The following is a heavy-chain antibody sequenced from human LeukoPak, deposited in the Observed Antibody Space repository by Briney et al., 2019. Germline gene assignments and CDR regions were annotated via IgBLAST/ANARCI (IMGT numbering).Heavy chain of an antibody. CDR3: ASSRGNAMTKSPFDY. V-gene: IGHV3-23*01. CDR1: GFTFRSYA. Sequence: GGSLRLSCAASGFTFRSYAMNWVRQAPGKGLEWVSAIGGSGDNTYYTDSVKGRFTISRDNSKNTLYLQMNGLRAEDTAVYYCASSRGNAMTKSPFDYWGQGTLITVSS. J-gene: IGHJ4*02. CDR2: IGGSGDNT. D-gene: IGHD2-2*01.